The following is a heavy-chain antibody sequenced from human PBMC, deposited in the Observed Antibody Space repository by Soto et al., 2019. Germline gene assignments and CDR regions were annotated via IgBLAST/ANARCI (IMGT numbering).Heavy chain of an antibody. CDR1: GGSFSGYY. J-gene: IGHJ6*02. Sequence: QVQLQQWGAGLLKPSETLSLTCAVYGGSFSGYYWSWIRQPPGKGLEWIGEINHSGSTKYNPSLKSRVTISVDTSKTQFSLKLSSVTAADTAVYYCARRIQLWFRAYYYYGMDVWGQGTTVTVSS. V-gene: IGHV4-34*01. D-gene: IGHD5-18*01. CDR2: INHSGST. CDR3: ARRIQLWFRAYYYYGMDV.